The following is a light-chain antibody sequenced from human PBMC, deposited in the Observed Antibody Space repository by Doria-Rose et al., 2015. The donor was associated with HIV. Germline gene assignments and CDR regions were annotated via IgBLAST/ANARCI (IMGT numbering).Light chain of an antibody. Sequence: EIVLTQSPGTLSLSPGERATLSCRASQSSSSTYLAWYQQKPGQAPSLLIYDGSTRATGIPDRFSASGSGTDFTLTINRLEPEDFAPYYCHQYGTSWTFGQGTKVGI. CDR1: QSSSSTY. CDR2: DGS. CDR3: HQYGTSWT. J-gene: IGKJ1*01. V-gene: IGKV3-20*01.